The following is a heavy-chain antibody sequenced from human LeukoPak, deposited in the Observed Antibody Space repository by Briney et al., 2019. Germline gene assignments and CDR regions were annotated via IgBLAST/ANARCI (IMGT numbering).Heavy chain of an antibody. CDR3: AREREVRGVIITKYFDL. CDR1: GGSISSYY. J-gene: IGHJ2*01. Sequence: PSETLSLTCTVSGGSISSYYWSWIRQPPGKGLEWVGYIYYSGSTNYNPSLKSRVTISVDTSKNQFSLKLSSVTAADTAVYYCAREREVRGVIITKYFDLWGRGTLVTVSS. CDR2: IYYSGST. D-gene: IGHD3-10*01. V-gene: IGHV4-59*01.